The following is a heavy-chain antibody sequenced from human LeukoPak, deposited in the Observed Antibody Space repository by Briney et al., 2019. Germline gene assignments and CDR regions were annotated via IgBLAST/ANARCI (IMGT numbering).Heavy chain of an antibody. CDR3: ARKSYDYYDSRENNT. D-gene: IGHD3-22*01. V-gene: IGHV4-39*01. Sequence: PSETLSLTCTVSGGSISSSSYYWGWIRQPPGKGLEWIGSIYYSGSTYYNPSLKSRVTISVDTSKNQFSLKLSSVTAADTALYYCARKSYDYYDSRENNTWGQGTLVTVSS. CDR1: GGSISSSSYY. J-gene: IGHJ5*02. CDR2: IYYSGST.